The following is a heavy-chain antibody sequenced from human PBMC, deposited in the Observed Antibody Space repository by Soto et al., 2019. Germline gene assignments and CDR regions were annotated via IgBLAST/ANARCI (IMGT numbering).Heavy chain of an antibody. CDR2: IGGRGNSA. V-gene: IGHV3-23*01. Sequence: RLSCAASGFIFTNYAMTWVRQAPGKGLEWVSVIGGRGNSAYYADSVQGRFTISRDNSKNTLSLQMSSLTADDTAIYYCVREGRGSFDFWGRGTMVTVS. CDR3: VREGRGSFDF. CDR1: GFIFTNYA. D-gene: IGHD5-12*01. J-gene: IGHJ3*01.